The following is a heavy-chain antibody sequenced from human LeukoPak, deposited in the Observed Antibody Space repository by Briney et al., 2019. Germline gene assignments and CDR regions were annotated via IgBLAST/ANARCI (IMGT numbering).Heavy chain of an antibody. CDR3: TRDGGEGDNSAFDI. J-gene: IGHJ3*02. D-gene: IGHD3-16*01. CDR2: IRRRTNRYTT. CDR1: GFTFSDYN. V-gene: IGHV3-72*01. Sequence: GGSLRLSCAASGFTFSDYNLDWVRQAPGKGLEWVGRIRRRTNRYTTEYAASVKDRFIISRDDSKNSLYLHMNSLKTEDSAVYHCTRDGGEGDNSAFDIWGQGTMVTVSS.